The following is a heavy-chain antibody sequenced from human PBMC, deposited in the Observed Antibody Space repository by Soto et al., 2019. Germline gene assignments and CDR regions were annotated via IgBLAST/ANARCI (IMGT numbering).Heavy chain of an antibody. V-gene: IGHV3-7*01. CDR3: ARVAAGRDWYFDL. J-gene: IGHJ2*01. D-gene: IGHD6-13*01. Sequence: EVQLVESGGGLVQPGGSLRLSCAASGFTFSSYWMSWVRQAPGKGLEWVANIKPDGSEKYYVDSVKGRFTISRDNAKNSLYLQMNSLRAEDTAVYYCARVAAGRDWYFDLWGRGTLVTVSS. CDR2: IKPDGSEK. CDR1: GFTFSSYW.